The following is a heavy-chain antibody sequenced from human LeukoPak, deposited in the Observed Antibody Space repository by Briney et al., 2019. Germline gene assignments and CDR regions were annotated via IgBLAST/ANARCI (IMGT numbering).Heavy chain of an antibody. J-gene: IGHJ5*02. Sequence: PSETLSLTCTVSGDSISSGDYYWSWIRQLAGKGLEWIGRISSSGSTNYNPSLKSRVTISVDTSKNQFSLKLSSVTAADTAVYYCARSEYYYGSGSSHNWFDPWGQGTLVTVSS. CDR3: ARSEYYYGSGSSHNWFDP. D-gene: IGHD3-10*01. CDR1: GDSISSGDYY. V-gene: IGHV4-61*02. CDR2: ISSSGST.